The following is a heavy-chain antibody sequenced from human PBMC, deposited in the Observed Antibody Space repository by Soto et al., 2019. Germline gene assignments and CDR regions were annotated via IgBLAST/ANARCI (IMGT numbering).Heavy chain of an antibody. V-gene: IGHV3-49*04. J-gene: IGHJ6*02. CDR1: GFTFGDYA. CDR2: IRSKAYGGTT. Sequence: GGPLRLSCTASGFTFGDYAMSWVRQAPGKGLEWVGFIRSKAYGGTTEYAASVKGRFTISRDDSKSIAYLQMNSLKTEDTAVYYCTREGLSAYYYYYGMDVWGQGTTVTVSS. CDR3: TREGLSAYYYYYGMDV.